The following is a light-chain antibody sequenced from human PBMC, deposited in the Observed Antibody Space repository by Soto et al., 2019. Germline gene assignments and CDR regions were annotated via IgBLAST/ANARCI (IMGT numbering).Light chain of an antibody. Sequence: DIQMPQSPSTLSASVGERVTITCRASQSISVWMAWYQQKPGRAPKLLIYDASNLESGVPSRFSGSGSGTEFTLAISSLQPDDFATYYCQQYNSYSWTFGQGTKVEIK. V-gene: IGKV1-5*01. CDR3: QQYNSYSWT. J-gene: IGKJ1*01. CDR2: DAS. CDR1: QSISVW.